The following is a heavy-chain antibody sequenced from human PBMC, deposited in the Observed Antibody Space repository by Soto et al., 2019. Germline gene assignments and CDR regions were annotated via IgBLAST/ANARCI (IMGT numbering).Heavy chain of an antibody. Sequence: QVQLVQSGAEVKKPGSSVKVSCKASGGTFSSYAISWVRQAPGQGLEWMGGIIPIFGTANYAQKFQGRVTITADESTSTAYMELSSLRSEDTAVYYCALGRRYSYGYSLGYYYGMDVWGQGTTVTVSS. J-gene: IGHJ6*02. CDR1: GGTFSSYA. V-gene: IGHV1-69*01. D-gene: IGHD5-18*01. CDR2: IIPIFGTA. CDR3: ALGRRYSYGYSLGYYYGMDV.